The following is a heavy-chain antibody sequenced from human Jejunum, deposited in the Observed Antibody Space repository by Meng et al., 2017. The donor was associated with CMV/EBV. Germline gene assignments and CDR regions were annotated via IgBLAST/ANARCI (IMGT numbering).Heavy chain of an antibody. J-gene: IGHJ1*01. V-gene: IGHV1-18*01. CDR1: GYTFTNYG. CDR3: ARNTNPGYFQY. Sequence: SCKASGYTFTNYGIGWVRQAPGQGLEWMGWISAYDGDTNYAPKFRGRLTLTTDTPATTVYMELRSLTSDDTAFYYCARNTNPGYFQYWGQGTLVTVSS. CDR2: ISAYDGDT.